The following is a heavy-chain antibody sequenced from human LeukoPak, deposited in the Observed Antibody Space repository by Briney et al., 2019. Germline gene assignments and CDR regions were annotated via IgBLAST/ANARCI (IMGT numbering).Heavy chain of an antibody. CDR1: GGSISSYY. CDR2: IYYSGST. Sequence: PSETLSLTCTVSGGSISSYYWSWIRQPPGKGLEWIGYIYYSGSTNYNPSLKSPVTISVDTSKNQFSLKLSSVTAADTAVYYCAGEPDHYDSPKHAFDIWGQGTMVTVSS. V-gene: IGHV4-59*01. J-gene: IGHJ3*02. D-gene: IGHD3-22*01. CDR3: AGEPDHYDSPKHAFDI.